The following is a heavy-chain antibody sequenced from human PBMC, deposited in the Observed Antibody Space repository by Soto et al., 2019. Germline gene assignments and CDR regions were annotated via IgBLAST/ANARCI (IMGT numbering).Heavy chain of an antibody. D-gene: IGHD3-10*01. J-gene: IGHJ4*02. Sequence: QLQLVQSGAEVKKPGASVKVSCKASGYTFTSYYMHWVRQAPGQGLEWMGIINPSGGSTSYAQKFHGRVTMTRDTSTSTVYMEVCSLRSADTAVYYCARKMFLRYYYGSGSYYTPPGPFDYWGQGTLVTVSS. CDR2: INPSGGST. CDR1: GYTFTSYY. CDR3: ARKMFLRYYYGSGSYYTPPGPFDY. V-gene: IGHV1-46*01.